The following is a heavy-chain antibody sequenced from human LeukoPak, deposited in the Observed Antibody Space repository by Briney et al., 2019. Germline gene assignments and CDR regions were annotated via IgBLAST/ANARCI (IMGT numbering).Heavy chain of an antibody. J-gene: IGHJ3*02. CDR3: ARWGEATALRVHGFDI. D-gene: IGHD1-26*01. Sequence: SETLSLTCTVSGGSISSYYWNWIRQSPGKGLEWIGYGHYSGNTNYNPSLKSRVTFSVDTSKNQFSLNLNSVTAADTAVYYCARWGEATALRVHGFDIWGQGTMVTVSS. V-gene: IGHV4-59*01. CDR2: GHYSGNT. CDR1: GGSISSYY.